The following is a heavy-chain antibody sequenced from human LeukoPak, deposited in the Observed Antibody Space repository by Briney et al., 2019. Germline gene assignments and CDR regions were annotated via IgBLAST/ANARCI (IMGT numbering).Heavy chain of an antibody. J-gene: IGHJ5*02. CDR3: ASSASRGSGTVLRGIGWFDP. V-gene: IGHV4-39*01. CDR2: INYSGST. Sequence: SETLSLTCTVSGGSISSSSYYWGWIRQPPGKGLEWIGSINYSGSTYYHPSLKSRVTISVDTSKNQFSLKLSSVTAADTAVYYCASSASRGSGTVLRGIGWFDPWGQGTLVTVSS. CDR1: GGSISSSSYY. D-gene: IGHD3-10*01.